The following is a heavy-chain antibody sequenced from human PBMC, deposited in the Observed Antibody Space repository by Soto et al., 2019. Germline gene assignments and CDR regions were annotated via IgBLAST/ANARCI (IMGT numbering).Heavy chain of an antibody. Sequence: GGSLKLSCAASRFTFDGAWMNWVRQAPGKGLEWVGRVKSKVDGGSIDYAAPVRGRFTISRDDSRNTVDLQMNSLSAEDSAMYYCSADLPDWGAYAFDYWGQGTLVTVSS. V-gene: IGHV3-15*07. D-gene: IGHD3-16*01. CDR2: VKSKVDGGSI. CDR3: SADLPDWGAYAFDY. J-gene: IGHJ4*02. CDR1: RFTFDGAW.